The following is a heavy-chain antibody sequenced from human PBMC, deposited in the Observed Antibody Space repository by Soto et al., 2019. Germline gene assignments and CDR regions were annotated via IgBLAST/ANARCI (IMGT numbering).Heavy chain of an antibody. CDR2: ISYDGSNK. CDR3: AKDTHSYCSGGSCYLGAFDI. Sequence: GSLRLSCAASGFTFSSYGMHWVRQAPGKGLEWVAVISYDGSNKYYADSVKGRFTISRDNSKNTLYLQMNSLRAEDTAVYYCAKDTHSYCSGGSCYLGAFDIWGQGTMVTVSS. D-gene: IGHD2-15*01. V-gene: IGHV3-30*18. CDR1: GFTFSSYG. J-gene: IGHJ3*02.